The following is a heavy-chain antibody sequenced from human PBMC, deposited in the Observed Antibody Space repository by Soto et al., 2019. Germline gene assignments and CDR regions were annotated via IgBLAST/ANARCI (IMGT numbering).Heavy chain of an antibody. V-gene: IGHV1-69*14. Sequence: QVQLVQSGAEVKKPGSSVKVSCKASGGTFSTSSINWLRQAPGQRPEWMGNILPIFDTADYAQKFRDRVTITADKSTNKANMELSSLFSEDAVVYYCAREHEYGGNSDAFDIWGQGTVVTVSS. CDR2: ILPIFDTA. D-gene: IGHD4-17*01. J-gene: IGHJ3*02. CDR3: AREHEYGGNSDAFDI. CDR1: GGTFSTSS.